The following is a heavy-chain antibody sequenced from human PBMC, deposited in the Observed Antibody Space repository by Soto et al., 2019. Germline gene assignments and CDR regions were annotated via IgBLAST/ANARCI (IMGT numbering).Heavy chain of an antibody. D-gene: IGHD3-9*01. CDR3: ARGRLGILEY. CDR2: IYYSGST. Sequence: SETLSLTCVVSGGSLSSYYWSWIRQPPGKGLEWIGYIYYSGSTNYNPSLKSRVTISVDTSKNQFSLKLSSVTAADTAVYYCARGRLGILEYWGLGTLVTVSS. V-gene: IGHV4-59*01. J-gene: IGHJ4*02. CDR1: GGSLSSYY.